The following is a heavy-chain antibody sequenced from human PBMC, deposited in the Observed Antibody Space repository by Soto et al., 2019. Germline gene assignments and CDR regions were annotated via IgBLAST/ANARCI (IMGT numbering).Heavy chain of an antibody. CDR2: INPKSGDT. D-gene: IGHD1-26*01. CDR3: ARGSTRMGALPTY. V-gene: IGHV1-2*02. CDR1: GYTFTGYY. Sequence: ASVKVSCKASGYTFTGYYIHWVRQAPGQGLEWMGWINPKSGDTNYAQKFQGRVSMTRDTSITTAYMEVSRLKSDDTAVYYCARGSTRMGALPTYWGPGTLVTFSS. J-gene: IGHJ4*02.